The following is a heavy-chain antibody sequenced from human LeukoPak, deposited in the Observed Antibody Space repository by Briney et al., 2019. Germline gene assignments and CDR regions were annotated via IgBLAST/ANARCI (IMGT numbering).Heavy chain of an antibody. J-gene: IGHJ4*02. CDR1: GFTFSSYS. V-gene: IGHV3-21*01. D-gene: IGHD3-3*01. CDR3: ARDFSRPTYYDFWSGYYNGLDY. Sequence: GGSLRLSCAASGFTFSSYSMNWVRQAPGKGLEWVSSISSSSSYIYYADSVKGLFTTSRDNAKNSLYLQMNSLRAEDTAVYYCARDFSRPTYYDFWSGYYNGLDYWGQGTLVTVSS. CDR2: ISSSSSYI.